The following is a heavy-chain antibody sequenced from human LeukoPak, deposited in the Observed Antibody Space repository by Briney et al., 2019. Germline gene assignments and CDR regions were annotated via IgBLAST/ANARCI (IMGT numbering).Heavy chain of an antibody. J-gene: IGHJ3*02. V-gene: IGHV4-34*01. CDR2: INHSGST. D-gene: IGHD3-16*02. Sequence: SETPSLTCAVYGGSFSGYYWSWIRQPPGKGLEWIGEINHSGSTNYNPSLKSRVTISVDTSKNQFSLKLSSVTAADTAVYYCARGPPSYDYVWGSYRYFNAFDIWGQGTMVTVSS. CDR3: ARGPPSYDYVWGSYRYFNAFDI. CDR1: GGSFSGYY.